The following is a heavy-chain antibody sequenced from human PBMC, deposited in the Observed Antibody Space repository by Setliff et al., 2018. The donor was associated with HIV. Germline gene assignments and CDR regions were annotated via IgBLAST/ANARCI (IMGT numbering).Heavy chain of an antibody. CDR2: IRSDGSNK. CDR3: AKDYGDYPYDAFDI. J-gene: IGHJ3*02. V-gene: IGHV3-30*02. D-gene: IGHD4-17*01. CDR1: GFTFRNYG. Sequence: GSLRLSCAASGFTFRNYGMHWVRQAPGKGLEWVASIRSDGSNKYYADSVTGRFTISRDNSKNTLYLQMNSLRAEDTAVYYCAKDYGDYPYDAFDIWGQGTMVTVSS.